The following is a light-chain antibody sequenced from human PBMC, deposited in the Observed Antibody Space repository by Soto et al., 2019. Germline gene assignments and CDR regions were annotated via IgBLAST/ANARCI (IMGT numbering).Light chain of an antibody. Sequence: QSALTQPASVSGSPVQSITISCTGTSSDVGGYNYVSWYQQHPGKAPKLMIYEVSNRPSGVSNRFSGSKSANTASLTISGLQAEDEADYFCVSYGSTSTRYVFGTGTTLTVL. CDR1: SSDVGGYNY. V-gene: IGLV2-14*01. CDR2: EVS. J-gene: IGLJ1*01. CDR3: VSYGSTSTRYV.